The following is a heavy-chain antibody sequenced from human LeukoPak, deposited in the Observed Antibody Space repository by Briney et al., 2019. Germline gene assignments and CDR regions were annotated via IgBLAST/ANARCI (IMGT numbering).Heavy chain of an antibody. CDR3: AVTWGYCSGGSCPYYFDY. Sequence: SVKVSCKASGGTFSSYAISWVRQAPGQGLEWMGRIIPIFGTANYAQKFQGRVTITTDESPSTAYMELGSLRSEDTAVYYCAVTWGYCSGGSCPYYFDYWGQGTLVTVSS. CDR1: GGTFSSYA. D-gene: IGHD2-15*01. CDR2: IIPIFGTA. J-gene: IGHJ4*02. V-gene: IGHV1-69*05.